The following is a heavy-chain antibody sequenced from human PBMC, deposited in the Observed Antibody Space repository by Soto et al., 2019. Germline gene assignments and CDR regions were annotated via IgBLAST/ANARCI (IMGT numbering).Heavy chain of an antibody. CDR2: IIPIFGTA. CDR3: VTGPDSLGRVGVLYYYYYGMDV. CDR1: GGTFSSYA. Sequence: SVKVSCKASGGTFSSYAISWVRQAPGQGLEWMGGIIPIFGTANYAQKFQGRVTITADESTSTAYMELSSLRSEDTAVYYCVTGPDSLGRVGVLYYYYYGMDVWGQGTTVTVSS. D-gene: IGHD7-27*01. V-gene: IGHV1-69*13. J-gene: IGHJ6*02.